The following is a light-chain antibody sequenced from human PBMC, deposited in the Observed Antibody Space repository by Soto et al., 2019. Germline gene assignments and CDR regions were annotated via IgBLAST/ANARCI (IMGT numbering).Light chain of an antibody. CDR1: QSISSW. CDR3: QYYNNYCWT. Sequence: DIQLTQSPSTLSASVGDRVTITCRASQSISSWLAWYQQKPGKAPKFLIYKTSNLESGVPSRSSGSGSGTEFTLTISSLQPDDFATYYCQYYNNYCWTFGQGTKVEIK. CDR2: KTS. J-gene: IGKJ1*01. V-gene: IGKV1-5*03.